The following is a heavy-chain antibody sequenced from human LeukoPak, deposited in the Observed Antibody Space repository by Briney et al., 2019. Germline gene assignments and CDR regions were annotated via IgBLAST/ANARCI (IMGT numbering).Heavy chain of an antibody. CDR2: INSRDNVI. D-gene: IGHD2-2*01. CDR3: ARGGYCTSTLCYSLNAFDL. Sequence: PGGSLRLSCAASGFTVSSNYMNWVRQAPGKGLEWVSYINSRDNVIYYADSVEGRFTISRDNAKNSLSLQMNSLRAEDTAVYYCARGGYCTSTLCYSLNAFDLWGQGTRVTVSS. J-gene: IGHJ3*01. CDR1: GFTVSSNY. V-gene: IGHV3-48*03.